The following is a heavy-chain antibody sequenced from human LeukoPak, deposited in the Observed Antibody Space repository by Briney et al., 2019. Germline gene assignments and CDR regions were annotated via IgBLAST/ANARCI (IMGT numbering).Heavy chain of an antibody. CDR1: GFTFSSYG. J-gene: IGHJ6*03. CDR2: ISGSGSST. CDR3: ARVGPWVNPDHYYYYMDV. V-gene: IGHV3-23*01. D-gene: IGHD1-14*01. Sequence: GGTLRLSCAASGFTFSSYGMSWVRQAPGKGLEWVSAISGSGSSTYYADSVKGRFTISRDNAKKSLYLQMNSLRAEDTAVYYCARVGPWVNPDHYYYYMDVWGKGTTVTVSS.